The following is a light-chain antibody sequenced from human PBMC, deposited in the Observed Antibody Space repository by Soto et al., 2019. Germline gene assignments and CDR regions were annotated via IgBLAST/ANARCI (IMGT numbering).Light chain of an antibody. V-gene: IGLV2-14*03. CDR2: DVS. CDR3: SSYTISNTYV. J-gene: IGLJ1*01. Sequence: QSVLTQPASVSGSPGQSITISCTGNSSDVGRYNFVSWYQQHPGNAPKLMIYDVSNRPSGVSNRFSGSKSGNTASLTISGLQAEDEADYYCSSYTISNTYVFGTGTKVTV. CDR1: SSDVGRYNF.